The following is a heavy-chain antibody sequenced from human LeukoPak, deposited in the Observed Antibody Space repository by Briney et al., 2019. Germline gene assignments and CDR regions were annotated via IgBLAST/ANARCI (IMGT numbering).Heavy chain of an antibody. Sequence: SETLSLTCTVSGDSISGYYWSWIRQPPEQGLEWIGYIFYSGSTHYNPSLKSRVTMSVDTSKNQFSLKLTSVTAADTAIYYCARGRRRIIVTGYDTFDIWGQGTTLTVSS. D-gene: IGHD3-9*01. CDR1: GDSISGYY. V-gene: IGHV4-59*12. CDR2: IFYSGST. CDR3: ARGRRRIIVTGYDTFDI. J-gene: IGHJ3*02.